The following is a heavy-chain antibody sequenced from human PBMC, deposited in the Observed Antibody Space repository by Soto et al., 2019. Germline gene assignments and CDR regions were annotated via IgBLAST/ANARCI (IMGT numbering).Heavy chain of an antibody. CDR3: AKDRVVVVVAAVFDI. CDR2: ISGSGGAT. V-gene: IGHV3-23*01. CDR1: GFTFMIFA. D-gene: IGHD2-15*01. Sequence: EVQLLESGGGLVQPGGSLRLSCAASGFTFMIFAMSWVRQAPGKGLEWVSSISGSGGATYYADSVKGRFTISRDNSKNTLNLEVNSVRAEDTAVYYCAKDRVVVVVAAVFDIWGQGTMVTVSS. J-gene: IGHJ3*02.